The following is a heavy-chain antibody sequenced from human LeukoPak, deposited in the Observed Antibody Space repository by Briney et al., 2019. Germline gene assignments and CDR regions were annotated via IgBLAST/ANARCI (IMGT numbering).Heavy chain of an antibody. CDR3: AKGRGYCTGGSCYSDY. Sequence: GGSLRLSCAASGFTFSNFAMSWVRQAPGKGLEWVSSMTGGGISTSYADSVKGRFTISRDNSKNTLYLQMNSLRVEDTAIYYCAKGRGYCTGGSCYSDYWGQGTLVTVSS. CDR2: MTGGGIST. J-gene: IGHJ4*02. CDR1: GFTFSNFA. V-gene: IGHV3-23*01. D-gene: IGHD2-15*01.